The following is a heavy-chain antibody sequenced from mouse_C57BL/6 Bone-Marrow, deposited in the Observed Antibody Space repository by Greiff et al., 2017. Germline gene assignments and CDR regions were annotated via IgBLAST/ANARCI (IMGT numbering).Heavy chain of an antibody. J-gene: IGHJ2*01. Sequence: VQLQQSGAELVRPGASVKLSCTASGFNIKDYYMHWVKQRPEQGLEWIGRIDPEDGDTEYAPKFQGKATMTADTSSNTAYLQLSSRTSEDTAVYYCTAGGECRLWLRRGYWGQGTTLTVSS. CDR3: TAGGECRLWLRRGY. V-gene: IGHV14-1*01. CDR1: GFNIKDYY. CDR2: IDPEDGDT. D-gene: IGHD2-2*01.